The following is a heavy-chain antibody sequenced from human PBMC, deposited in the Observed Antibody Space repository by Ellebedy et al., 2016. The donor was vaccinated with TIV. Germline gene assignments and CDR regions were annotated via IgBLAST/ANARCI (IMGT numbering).Heavy chain of an antibody. Sequence: GSLRLSXTVSGGSISSSSYYWGWIRQPPGKGLEWIGSIYYSGSTYYNPSLKSRVTISVDTSKNQFSLKLSSVTAADTAVYYCARLLRGRGGSYKGTKIDYWGQGTLVTVSS. V-gene: IGHV4-39*07. CDR3: ARLLRGRGGSYKGTKIDY. CDR1: GGSISSSSYY. D-gene: IGHD1-26*01. J-gene: IGHJ4*02. CDR2: IYYSGST.